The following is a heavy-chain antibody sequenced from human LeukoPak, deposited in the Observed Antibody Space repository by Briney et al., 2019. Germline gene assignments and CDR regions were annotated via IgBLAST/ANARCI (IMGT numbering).Heavy chain of an antibody. V-gene: IGHV4-39*07. Sequence: SETLSLTCTVSGGSISSSSYYWGWIRQPPGKGLEWIGSIYYSGSTYYNPSLKSRVTISVDTSKNQFSLKLSSVTAADTAVYYCARVVLGIGAFDIWGQGTMVTVSS. CDR2: IYYSGST. CDR1: GGSISSSSYY. D-gene: IGHD6-6*01. CDR3: ARVVLGIGAFDI. J-gene: IGHJ3*02.